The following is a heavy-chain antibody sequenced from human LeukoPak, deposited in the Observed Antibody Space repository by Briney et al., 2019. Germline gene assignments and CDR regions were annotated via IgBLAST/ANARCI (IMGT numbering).Heavy chain of an antibody. CDR3: AKNCNYDFWSGYPRSWWFDP. CDR1: GFTFSDYY. V-gene: IGHV3-23*01. D-gene: IGHD3-3*01. Sequence: GGSLRLSCAASGFTFSDYYMSWVRQAPGKGLEWVSAISGSGGSTYYADSVKGRFTISRDNSKNTLYLQMNSLRAEDTAVYYCAKNCNYDFWSGYPRSWWFDPWGQGTLVTVSS. J-gene: IGHJ5*02. CDR2: ISGSGGST.